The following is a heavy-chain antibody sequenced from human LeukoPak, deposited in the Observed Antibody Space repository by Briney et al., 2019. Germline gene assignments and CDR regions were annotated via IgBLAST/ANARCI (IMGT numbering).Heavy chain of an antibody. J-gene: IGHJ5*02. CDR2: IIPIFGTA. V-gene: IGHV1-69*13. D-gene: IGHD3-10*01. Sequence: VASVKVSCKASGDTFSSYAISWVRQAPGQGLEWMGGIIPIFGTANYAQKFQGRVTITADESTSTAYMELSSLRSEDTAVYYCASERGGVLNWFDPWGQGTLVTVSS. CDR1: GDTFSSYA. CDR3: ASERGGVLNWFDP.